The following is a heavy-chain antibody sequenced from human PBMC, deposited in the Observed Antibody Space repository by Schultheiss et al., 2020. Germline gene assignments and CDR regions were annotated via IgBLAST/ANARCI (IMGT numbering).Heavy chain of an antibody. CDR1: GFTFSSYS. Sequence: GGSLRLSCAASGFTFSSYSMNWVRQAPGKGLEWVSYISSSSSTIYYADSVKGRFTISRDNAKNSLFLQMNSLRVEDTAVYYCAKIFGGSYSIWGQGTLVTVSS. CDR2: ISSSSSTI. J-gene: IGHJ4*02. CDR3: AKIFGGSYSI. V-gene: IGHV3-48*01. D-gene: IGHD1-26*01.